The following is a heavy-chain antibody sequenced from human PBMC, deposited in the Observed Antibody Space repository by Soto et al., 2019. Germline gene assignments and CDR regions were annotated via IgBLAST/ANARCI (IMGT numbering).Heavy chain of an antibody. CDR2: ISTSIDAT. V-gene: IGHV3-23*01. CDR3: AKDRTVAARYFDF. CDR1: GFAFSNYA. D-gene: IGHD6-6*01. Sequence: PGGSLRLSCAASGFAFSNYAIHWVRQAPGKGLEWVSSISTSIDATYYADSVKGRFTISRDDSKNTLYLQMNSLRAEDLAVYYCAKDRTVAARYFDFWGQGTQVTVSS. J-gene: IGHJ4*02.